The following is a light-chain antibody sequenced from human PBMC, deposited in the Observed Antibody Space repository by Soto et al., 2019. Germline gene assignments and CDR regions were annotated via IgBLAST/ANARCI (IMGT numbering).Light chain of an antibody. CDR1: QSVSSSY. V-gene: IGKV3-20*01. Sequence: EIVFTQSPGTLSLSPGERATLSCRASQSVSSSYLAWYQQKPGQAPRLLIYNAFNRATGTPDRFSGSGSGTDFTLTISRLEPEDFAVYYCQQYGSSPGTFGG. J-gene: IGKJ4*01. CDR2: NAF. CDR3: QQYGSSPGT.